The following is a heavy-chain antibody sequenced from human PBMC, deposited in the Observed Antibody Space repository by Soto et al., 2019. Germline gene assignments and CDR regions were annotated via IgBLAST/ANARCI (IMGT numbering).Heavy chain of an antibody. CDR1: VYTFTGYY. D-gene: IGHD6-13*01. CDR3: ARGIAAAAARGMDV. V-gene: IGHV1-2*04. Sequence: ASXKGSCKASVYTFTGYYMHWVRQAPGQGLEWMGWINPNSGGTNYAQKFQGWVTMTRDTSISTAYMELSRLRSDDTAVYYCARGIAAAAARGMDVWGQGTTVTVSS. CDR2: INPNSGGT. J-gene: IGHJ6*02.